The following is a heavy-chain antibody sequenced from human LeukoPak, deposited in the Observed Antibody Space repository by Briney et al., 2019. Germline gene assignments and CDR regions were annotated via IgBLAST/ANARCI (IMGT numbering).Heavy chain of an antibody. CDR3: ARGMSEAAYCGGDCYRSIAY. V-gene: IGHV1-69*05. CDR2: IIPIFGTA. J-gene: IGHJ4*02. Sequence: SVKVSCKASGGTFSSYAISWVRQAPGQGLEWMGGIIPIFGTANYAQKFQGRVTITTDESTSTAYMELSSLGSEDTAVYYCARGMSEAAYCGGDCYRSIAYWGQGTLVTISS. CDR1: GGTFSSYA. D-gene: IGHD2-21*02.